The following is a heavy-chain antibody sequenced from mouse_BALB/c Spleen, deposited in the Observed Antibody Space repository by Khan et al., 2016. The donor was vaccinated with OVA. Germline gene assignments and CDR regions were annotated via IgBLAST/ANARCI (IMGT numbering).Heavy chain of an antibody. CDR3: AEVYGEDFDY. CDR1: GYSIASDYA. Sequence: VQLKESGPGLVKPSQSLSLTCTVTGYSIASDYAWNWLRQFPGNQLAWMGFISYSGNTNYNPSLKSRITITRNTSKNQFFLQLNSVTSEDTATYYCAEVYGEDFDYWGQGTTLTVSS. D-gene: IGHD1-1*01. CDR2: ISYSGNT. V-gene: IGHV3-2*02. J-gene: IGHJ2*01.